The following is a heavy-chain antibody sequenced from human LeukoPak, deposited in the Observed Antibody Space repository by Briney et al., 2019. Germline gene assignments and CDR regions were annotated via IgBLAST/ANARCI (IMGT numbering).Heavy chain of an antibody. V-gene: IGHV1-69*01. J-gene: IGHJ5*02. CDR3: AHQFWKARDWFDP. CDR2: IIPIFGTA. Sequence: KISCKGSGYSFTSHWIGWVRQAPGQGLEWMGGIIPIFGTANYAQKFQGRVTITADESTSTAYMELSSLRSEDTAVYYCAHQFWKARDWFDPWGQGTLVTVSS. CDR1: GYSFTSHW. D-gene: IGHD1-1*01.